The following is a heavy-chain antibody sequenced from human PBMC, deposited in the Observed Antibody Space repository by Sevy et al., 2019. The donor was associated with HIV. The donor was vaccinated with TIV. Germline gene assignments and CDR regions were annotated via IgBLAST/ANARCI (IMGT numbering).Heavy chain of an antibody. CDR2: IRSKAYGGTT. D-gene: IGHD6-13*01. J-gene: IGHJ6*02. CDR1: GFTFGDYA. V-gene: IGHV3-49*04. CDR3: TARSSPPDYYYGMDV. Sequence: YLRLSCTASGFTFGDYAMSCVRQAPGKGLERVGFIRSKAYGGTTEYAASVKGRFTISRDDSKSIAYLQMNSLKTEDPAVYYCTARSSPPDYYYGMDVWGQGTTVTVSS.